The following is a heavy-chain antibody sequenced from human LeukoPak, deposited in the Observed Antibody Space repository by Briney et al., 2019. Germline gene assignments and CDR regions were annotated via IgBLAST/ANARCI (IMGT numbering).Heavy chain of an antibody. CDR3: ARDSGYGDYEGFDY. Sequence: PGGSLRLSCAASGFTFSSYSMNWVRRAPGKGLEWVSSISSSSSYIYYADSVKGRFTISRDNAKNSLYLQMNSLRAEDTAVYYCARDSGYGDYEGFDYWGQGTLVTVSS. CDR2: ISSSSSYI. CDR1: GFTFSSYS. V-gene: IGHV3-21*01. J-gene: IGHJ4*02. D-gene: IGHD4-17*01.